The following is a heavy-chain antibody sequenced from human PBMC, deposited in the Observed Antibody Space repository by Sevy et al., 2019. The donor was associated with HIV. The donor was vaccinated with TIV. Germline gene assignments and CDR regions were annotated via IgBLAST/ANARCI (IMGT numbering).Heavy chain of an antibody. CDR2: ISSSSRYV. CDR1: GFTFSSYN. V-gene: IGHV3-21*06. Sequence: GGSLRLSCVASGFTFSSYNMNWVRQAPGKGLEWVSSISSSSRYVYHADSVKGRFTISRDNAKNSLYLQMNSLRAEDTAVYYCAKWDADRRWFFDYWGQGTLVTVSS. D-gene: IGHD1-26*01. J-gene: IGHJ4*02. CDR3: AKWDADRRWFFDY.